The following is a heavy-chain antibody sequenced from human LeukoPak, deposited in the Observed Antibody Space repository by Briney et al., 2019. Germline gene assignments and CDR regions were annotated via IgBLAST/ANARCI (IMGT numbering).Heavy chain of an antibody. CDR3: ARRPYGSGSYYNWFDP. CDR1: GVSFSDYY. CDR2: INHTGTT. J-gene: IGHJ5*02. D-gene: IGHD3-10*01. V-gene: IGHV4-34*01. Sequence: PSETLSLTCAVYGVSFSDYYWSWIRQPPGKGLEWIGEINHTGTTNYNPSLKSRVTISVDTSKNQFSLKLSSVTAADTAVYYCARRPYGSGSYYNWFDPWGQGTLVTVSS.